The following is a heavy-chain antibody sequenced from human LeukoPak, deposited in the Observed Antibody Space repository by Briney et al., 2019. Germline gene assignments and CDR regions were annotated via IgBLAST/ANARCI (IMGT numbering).Heavy chain of an antibody. V-gene: IGHV1-69*13. CDR1: GGTFSSYA. Sequence: ASVKVSCKASGGTFSSYAISWVRQAPGQGLEWMGGIIPIFGTANYAQKFQGGVTIIADESTSTAYMELSSLRSEDTAVYYCARGVVGATTGAYSFDYWGRGTLVTVSS. CDR3: ARGVVGATTGAYSFDY. CDR2: IIPIFGTA. J-gene: IGHJ4*02. D-gene: IGHD1-26*01.